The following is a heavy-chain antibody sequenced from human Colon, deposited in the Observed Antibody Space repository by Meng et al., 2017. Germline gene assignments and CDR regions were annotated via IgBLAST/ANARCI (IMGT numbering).Heavy chain of an antibody. D-gene: IGHD2/OR15-2a*01. V-gene: IGHV4-4*02. Sequence: QVQLQAPGPGLVKPSGTLSLTCAVSGDSIRSSNWWSWVRQPPGRGLEWIGEVYHSGSTNYNPSLKNRVTMTVDKSKNEFSLTLSSVTAADTAFYYCARVIYASGNMAHLDYWGPGTLVTVSS. CDR1: GDSIRSSNW. CDR3: ARVIYASGNMAHLDY. CDR2: VYHSGST. J-gene: IGHJ4*02.